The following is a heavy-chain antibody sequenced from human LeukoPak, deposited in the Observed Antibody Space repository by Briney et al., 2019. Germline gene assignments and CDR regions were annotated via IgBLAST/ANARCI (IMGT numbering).Heavy chain of an antibody. D-gene: IGHD3-22*01. Sequence: GGSLRLSCAASGFTFSSYAMSWVRQAPGKGLEWVSAISGSGGSTYYADSVKGRFTISRDNSKNTLYLQMNSLRAEDTAVYYCAKFWAWGTYDSSGYSDYWGQGTLVTVSS. V-gene: IGHV3-23*01. CDR1: GFTFSSYA. J-gene: IGHJ4*02. CDR2: ISGSGGST. CDR3: AKFWAWGTYDSSGYSDY.